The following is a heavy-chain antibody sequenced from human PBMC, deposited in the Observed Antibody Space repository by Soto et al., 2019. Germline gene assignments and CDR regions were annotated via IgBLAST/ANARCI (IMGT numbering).Heavy chain of an antibody. CDR2: ISYDGSNK. Sequence: PGGSLRLSCAASGFTFSSYAMHWVRQAPGKGLEWVAVISYDGSNKYYADSVKGRFTISRDNSKNTLYLQMNSLRAEDTAVYYCARERGYYDSSGYFEYWGQGTLVTVSS. V-gene: IGHV3-30-3*01. J-gene: IGHJ4*02. CDR1: GFTFSSYA. CDR3: ARERGYYDSSGYFEY. D-gene: IGHD3-22*01.